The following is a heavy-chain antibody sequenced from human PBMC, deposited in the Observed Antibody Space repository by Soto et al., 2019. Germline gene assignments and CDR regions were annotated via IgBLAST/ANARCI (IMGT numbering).Heavy chain of an antibody. CDR1: TFTFTSSA. Sequence: QMQLVQCGPEVKKPGTSVKVSCKASTFTFTSSAVQWVRQARGQRLEWIGWIVVGSGNTKYAQNFQERVTITRDMSYGTAYLELSSLRSEDTAVYYCSPHRAGATYYFDYWGQGTLLTVSS. D-gene: IGHD1-26*01. V-gene: IGHV1-58*01. J-gene: IGHJ4*02. CDR3: SPHRAGATYYFDY. CDR2: IVVGSGNT.